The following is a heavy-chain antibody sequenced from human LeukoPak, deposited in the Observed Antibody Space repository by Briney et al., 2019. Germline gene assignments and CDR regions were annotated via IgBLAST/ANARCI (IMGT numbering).Heavy chain of an antibody. CDR3: ARAPAGMAVAGIGWFDP. CDR2: IYHSGST. CDR1: GGSISSSNW. Sequence: ASETLSLTCAVSGGSISSSNWWSWVRQPPGKGLEWIGEIYHSGSTNYNPSLKSRVTISVDKSKNQFSLKLSSVTAADTAVYYCARAPAGMAVAGIGWFDPWGQGTLVTVSS. J-gene: IGHJ5*02. V-gene: IGHV4-4*02. D-gene: IGHD6-19*01.